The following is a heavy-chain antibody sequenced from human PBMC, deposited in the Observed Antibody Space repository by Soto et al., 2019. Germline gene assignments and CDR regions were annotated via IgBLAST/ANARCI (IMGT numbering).Heavy chain of an antibody. CDR2: ISTDASST. J-gene: IGHJ1*01. CDR3: ARLPNKSPQT. Sequence: EVQLVESGGGLVQPGGSLRLSCAASGFTFSSYWMHWVRQAPGKGLVWVSSISTDASSTSYADPVKGRFTISRDNAKNTLYLQMSRVRSEDTSVYDFARLPNKSPQTWVLCTLVIVSS. CDR1: GFTFSSYW. V-gene: IGHV3-74*01.